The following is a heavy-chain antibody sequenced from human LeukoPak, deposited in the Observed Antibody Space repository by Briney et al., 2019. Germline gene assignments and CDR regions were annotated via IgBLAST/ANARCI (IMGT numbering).Heavy chain of an antibody. J-gene: IGHJ5*02. CDR2: INNDGSGT. V-gene: IGHV3-74*01. CDR3: VRGGESTWS. D-gene: IGHD2-15*01. Sequence: PGGSLRLSCAASGFTFRSYWMHWVRHAPGKGPVWVSRINNDGSGTTYADSVKGRFTISRDDAKNTLYLQKNSLRAEGTDVYYCVRGGESTWSWGQGTLVTVSS. CDR1: GFTFRSYW.